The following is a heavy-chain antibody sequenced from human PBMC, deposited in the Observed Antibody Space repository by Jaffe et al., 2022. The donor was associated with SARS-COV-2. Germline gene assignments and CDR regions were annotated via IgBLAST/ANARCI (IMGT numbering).Heavy chain of an antibody. CDR1: GYSFTSYW. D-gene: IGHD4-17*01. Sequence: EVQLVQSGAEVKKPGESLKISCKGSGYSFTSYWIGWVRQMPGKGLEWMGIIYPGDSDTRYSPSFQGQVTISADKSISTAYLQWSSLKASDTAMYYCARHHQQPTVTTGWFDPWGQGTLVTVSS. J-gene: IGHJ5*02. V-gene: IGHV5-51*01. CDR3: ARHHQQPTVTTGWFDP. CDR2: IYPGDSDT.